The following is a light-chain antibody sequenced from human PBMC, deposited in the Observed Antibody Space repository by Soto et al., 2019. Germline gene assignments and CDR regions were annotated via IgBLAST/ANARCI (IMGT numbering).Light chain of an antibody. V-gene: IGKV3-20*01. CDR2: GAS. CDR1: QSVSIR. Sequence: VLTQSPGTLSLSPGERATLSFRSSQSVSIRLAWYQHKSGQAPRLLISGASSRATGIPDRFSGSGSGTDFTLTISRLEPEDFALYYCQHYYGTSPITFGQGTRLEIK. J-gene: IGKJ5*01. CDR3: QHYYGTSPIT.